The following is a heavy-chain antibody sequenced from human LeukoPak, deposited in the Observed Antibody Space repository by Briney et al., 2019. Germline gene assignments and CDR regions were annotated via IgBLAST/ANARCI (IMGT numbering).Heavy chain of an antibody. D-gene: IGHD3-3*01. CDR3: AKVLNYDFWSGYYTSQAFDI. CDR1: GFTFSSYA. CDR2: ISGSGGST. Sequence: PGGSLRLSCAASGFTFSSYAMSWVRQAPGKGLEWVSAISGSGGSTYYADSVKGRFTISRDNSKNTLYLQMNSLRAEDTAVYYCAKVLNYDFWSGYYTSQAFDIWGQGTMVTVSS. J-gene: IGHJ3*02. V-gene: IGHV3-23*01.